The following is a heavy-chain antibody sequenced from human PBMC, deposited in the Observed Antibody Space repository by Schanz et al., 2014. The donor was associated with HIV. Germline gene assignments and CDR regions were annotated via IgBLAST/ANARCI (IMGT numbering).Heavy chain of an antibody. J-gene: IGHJ3*02. CDR3: ARGERTVHDAFDI. Sequence: QVHLVQSGAEVKKPGASVKVSCKASGYTFISYGITWVRQAPGQGLEWMGWISAYNGNTNYAQKVQVSITMTTDTSTSTGSMELRSLTSDDTAVYYCARGERTVHDAFDIWGQGTMVTVSS. D-gene: IGHD4-17*01. CDR1: GYTFISYG. CDR2: ISAYNGNT. V-gene: IGHV1-18*01.